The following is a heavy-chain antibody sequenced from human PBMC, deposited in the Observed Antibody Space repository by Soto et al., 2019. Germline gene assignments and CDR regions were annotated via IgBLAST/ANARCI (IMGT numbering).Heavy chain of an antibody. J-gene: IGHJ5*02. CDR2: IYYSGST. V-gene: IGHV4-31*03. Sequence: QVQLQESGPGLVKPSQTLSLTCTVSGGSISSGGYYWSWIRQHPGKGLEWIGYIYYSGSTYYNPSLKSRVTISVDTSKNQFSLKLSSVTAADTAVYYCARGSKEVGYCSSTSCYDVLHWFDPWGQGTLVTVSS. CDR3: ARGSKEVGYCSSTSCYDVLHWFDP. D-gene: IGHD2-2*01. CDR1: GGSISSGGYY.